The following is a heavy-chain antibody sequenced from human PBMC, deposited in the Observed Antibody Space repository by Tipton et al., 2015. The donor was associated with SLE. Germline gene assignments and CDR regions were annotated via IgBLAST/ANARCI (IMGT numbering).Heavy chain of an antibody. CDR3: ARGVAGYYSFCYMDV. D-gene: IGHD2-15*01. V-gene: IGHV4-34*01. J-gene: IGHJ6*03. CDR2: VNHDRDT. Sequence: TLSLTCAVYGGSFSGYSWNWIRQPPGKGLEWIGGVNHDRDTTYNPSLKSRVTFSVDTSTNQLSLRLNSVTAADTAVYYCARGVAGYYSFCYMDVWGKGTTVTVSS. CDR1: GGSFSGYS.